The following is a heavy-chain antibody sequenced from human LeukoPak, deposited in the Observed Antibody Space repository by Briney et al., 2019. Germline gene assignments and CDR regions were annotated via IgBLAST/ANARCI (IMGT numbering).Heavy chain of an antibody. J-gene: IGHJ2*01. V-gene: IGHV3-30*18. CDR3: AKDLGGGSGCYDL. D-gene: IGHD6-19*01. CDR2: ISYDGSNK. Sequence: GGSLRLSCAASGFTFSSYGMHWVRQAPDKGLEWVAIISYDGSNKFFADSVKGRFTISRDNSKNTLYLQMNSLRAEDTAVYYCAKDLGGGSGCYDLWGRGTLVTVSS. CDR1: GFTFSSYG.